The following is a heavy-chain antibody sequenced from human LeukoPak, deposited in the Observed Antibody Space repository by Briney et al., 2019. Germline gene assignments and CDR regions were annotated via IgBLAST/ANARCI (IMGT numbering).Heavy chain of an antibody. Sequence: PSETLSLTCTVSGGSISNYYWSWIRQPPGKGLEWIGYNSGNTNYKPSLKSRVIISVDTSKNQFSLKLSSVTAADTAVYYCARTPYYYDSSGFSYYFDYWGQGTLVTISS. J-gene: IGHJ4*02. CDR3: ARTPYYYDSSGFSYYFDY. CDR2: NSGNT. V-gene: IGHV4-59*01. D-gene: IGHD3-22*01. CDR1: GGSISNYY.